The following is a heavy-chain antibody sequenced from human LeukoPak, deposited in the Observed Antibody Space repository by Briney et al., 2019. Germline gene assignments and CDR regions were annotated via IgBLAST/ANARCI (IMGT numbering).Heavy chain of an antibody. CDR2: ISAYNGNT. CDR3: ARARYCSSTSCYGRLVSWFDP. J-gene: IGHJ5*02. CDR1: GYTFTSYG. Sequence: ASVKVSCKASGYTFTSYGISWVRQAPGQGLEWMGWISAYNGNTNYAQKLQGRVTMTTDTSTSTAYMELRSLRSEDTAVYYCARARYCSSTSCYGRLVSWFDPWGQGTLVTVSS. V-gene: IGHV1-18*01. D-gene: IGHD2-2*01.